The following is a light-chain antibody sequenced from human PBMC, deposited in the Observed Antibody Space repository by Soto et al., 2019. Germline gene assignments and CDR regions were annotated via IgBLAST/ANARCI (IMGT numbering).Light chain of an antibody. CDR3: GSYASATLI. CDR1: NSDIGAYDY. CDR2: EVT. Sequence: QSALTQPASMSGSPGQSITISCTGSNSDIGAYDYVSWYQQHPGKPPTLLIYEVTFRPSGVPNRFSGSKSGNTATLTISGLLTEDEADYYCGSYASATLIFGGGTKLTVL. J-gene: IGLJ2*01. V-gene: IGLV2-14*01.